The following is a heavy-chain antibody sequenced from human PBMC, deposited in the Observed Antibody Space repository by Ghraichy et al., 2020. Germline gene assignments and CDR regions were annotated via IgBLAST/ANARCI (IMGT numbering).Heavy chain of an antibody. D-gene: IGHD3-16*01. Sequence: SETLSLTCTVSGGSISSSSYFWGWIRQPPGKGLEWIGSIYYRGNTYYNPPLKSRVTISVDMSKNQFSLKLSSVTAADTAVYYCARISPSFVGVTRARVFTEFDYWGQGTLVTVSS. J-gene: IGHJ4*02. V-gene: IGHV4-39*01. CDR1: GGSISSSSYF. CDR3: ARISPSFVGVTRARVFTEFDY. CDR2: IYYRGNT.